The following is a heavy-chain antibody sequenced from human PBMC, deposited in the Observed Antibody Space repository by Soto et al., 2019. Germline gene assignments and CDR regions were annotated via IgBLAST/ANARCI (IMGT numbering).Heavy chain of an antibody. CDR3: TRDRATAHYYYGMDV. J-gene: IGHJ6*02. D-gene: IGHD5-12*01. V-gene: IGHV3-49*04. CDR2: IRSKAHGGTT. CDR1: GFTFGDYA. Sequence: GGSLRLSCTASGFTFGDYAMSWVRQAPGKGLEWVGFIRSKAHGGTTEYAASVKGRFTISRDDSKSIAYLQMNSLKTEDTAVYYCTRDRATAHYYYGMDVWGQGTTVTVSS.